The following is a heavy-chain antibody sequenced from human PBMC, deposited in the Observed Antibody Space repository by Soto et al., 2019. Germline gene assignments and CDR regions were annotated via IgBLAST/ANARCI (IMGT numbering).Heavy chain of an antibody. CDR2: ITSSGNVI. V-gene: IGHV3-48*03. J-gene: IGHJ6*02. CDR3: PRRSKDYYHAMDV. Sequence: PXVSLRLSCAASGFSFSSYEMHWVRQAPGKGLEWVSYITSSGNVINYAGSVKGRFTISRDNANNSLYLQMSSLRAEDTAVYYCPRRSKDYYHAMDVCGQRTTVTVSS. CDR1: GFSFSSYE.